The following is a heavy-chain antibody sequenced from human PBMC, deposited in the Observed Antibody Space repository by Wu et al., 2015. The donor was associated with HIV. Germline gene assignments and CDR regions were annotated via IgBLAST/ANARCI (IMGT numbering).Heavy chain of an antibody. CDR1: GYTFTSYG. CDR2: ISTYTGNT. D-gene: IGHD6-13*01. CDR3: ARGFSGAAAVFDY. V-gene: IGHV1-18*01. J-gene: IGHJ4*02. Sequence: QVQLVQSGVEVKEPGASVKVSCKTSGYTFTSYGISWVRQAPGQGLEWIGWISTYTGNTHYAQKVQGRVTMTTDTSTSTVYMELRSLRSDDTAVYYCARGFSGAAAVFDYWGQGTLVTVSS.